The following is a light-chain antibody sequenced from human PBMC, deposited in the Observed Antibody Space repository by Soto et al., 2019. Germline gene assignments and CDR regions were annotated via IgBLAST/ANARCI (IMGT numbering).Light chain of an antibody. Sequence: QSVLTQPPSVSGAPGQRVTISCTGSSSNIGAGYDEHWYQQLPGTAPKLLIYGNSNRPSGVPDRFSGSKSGTSASLAITGLQAEDEADYYCQSYDSSLSAYVVFGGGTKLTVL. CDR2: GNS. CDR3: QSYDSSLSAYVV. V-gene: IGLV1-40*01. J-gene: IGLJ2*01. CDR1: SSNIGAGYD.